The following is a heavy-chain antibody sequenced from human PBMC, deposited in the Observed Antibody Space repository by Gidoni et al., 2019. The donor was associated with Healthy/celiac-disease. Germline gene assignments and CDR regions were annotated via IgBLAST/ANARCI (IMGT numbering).Heavy chain of an antibody. D-gene: IGHD3-10*01. CDR3: ARHYGSGSLYYFDY. Sequence: EVRLLEAGGTLVQPGGSLRPSWAASGFTFSTYAMSWVRRAPGKGLEWVSAISRSGSSTYYADSVKGRVTISRDNSKNTLYLQINSLGADDTAVYSCARHYGSGSLYYFDYWGQGTQVTVSS. V-gene: IGHV3-23*01. CDR2: ISRSGSST. J-gene: IGHJ4*02. CDR1: GFTFSTYA.